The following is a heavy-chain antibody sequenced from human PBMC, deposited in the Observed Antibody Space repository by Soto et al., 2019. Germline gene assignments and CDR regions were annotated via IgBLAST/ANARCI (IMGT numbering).Heavy chain of an antibody. CDR2: IYYSGST. V-gene: IGHV4-59*01. CDR3: ARGYSSSWYSPQNWFDP. CDR1: GGSISSYY. D-gene: IGHD6-13*01. Sequence: SETLSLTCTVSGGSISSYYWSWIRQPPGKGLEWIGYIYYSGSTNYNPSLKSRVTISVDTSKNQFSLKLSRLRSDDTAVYYCARGYSSSWYSPQNWFDPWGQGTLVTVSS. J-gene: IGHJ5*02.